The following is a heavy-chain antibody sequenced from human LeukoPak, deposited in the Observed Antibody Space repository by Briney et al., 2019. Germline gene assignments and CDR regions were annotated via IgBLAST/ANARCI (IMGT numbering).Heavy chain of an antibody. Sequence: SETLSLTCAVYGGSFSGYYWSWIRQPPGKGLEWIGYIYYSGSTNYNPSLKSRVTVSVDTSKNQFSLKLSSVTAADTAVYYCARTEYYYDSSGYYFHWFDPWGQGTLVTVSS. CDR2: IYYSGST. CDR1: GGSFSGYY. V-gene: IGHV4-59*01. D-gene: IGHD3-22*01. CDR3: ARTEYYYDSSGYYFHWFDP. J-gene: IGHJ5*02.